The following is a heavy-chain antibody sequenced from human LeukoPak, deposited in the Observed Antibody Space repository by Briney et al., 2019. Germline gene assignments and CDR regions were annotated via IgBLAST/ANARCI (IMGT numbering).Heavy chain of an antibody. J-gene: IGHJ4*02. Sequence: SETLSLTCTVSGGSISSGGYYWSWIRQHPGKGLEWIGYIYYSGSTYYNPSLKSRVTISVDTSKNQFSPKLSSVTAADTAVYYCARGSAAAGTSYWGQGTLVTVSS. D-gene: IGHD6-13*01. V-gene: IGHV4-31*03. CDR3: ARGSAAAGTSY. CDR2: IYYSGST. CDR1: GGSISSGGYY.